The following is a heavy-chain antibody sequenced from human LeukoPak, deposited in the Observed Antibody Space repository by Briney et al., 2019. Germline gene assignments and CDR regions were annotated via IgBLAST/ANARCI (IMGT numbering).Heavy chain of an antibody. CDR1: GFTFSSYE. V-gene: IGHV3-48*03. CDR3: ARYYYGSSGYYYFDY. D-gene: IGHD3-22*01. Sequence: GGSLRLSCAASGFTFSSYEMNWVRQAPGKGLEWVSYISSSGSTVYYADSVKGRFTISRDNAKNSLYLQMNSLRAEDTAVYYCARYYYGSSGYYYFDYWGQGTLVTVSS. J-gene: IGHJ4*02. CDR2: ISSSGSTV.